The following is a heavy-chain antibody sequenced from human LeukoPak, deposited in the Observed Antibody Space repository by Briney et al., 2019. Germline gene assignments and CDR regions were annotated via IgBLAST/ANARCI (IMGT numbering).Heavy chain of an antibody. V-gene: IGHV3-30*02. CDR2: IRYDGSNK. Sequence: PGGSLRLSSAASGFTFSSYGMHWVRQAPGKGLEWVAFIRYDGSNKDYADSVKGRFSISRDSSKNILYLQMNSLRAEDTAVYYCAKDRCSNGVGCYYYYMDVWGKGTTVTISS. CDR1: GFTFSSYG. D-gene: IGHD2-8*01. J-gene: IGHJ6*03. CDR3: AKDRCSNGVGCYYYYMDV.